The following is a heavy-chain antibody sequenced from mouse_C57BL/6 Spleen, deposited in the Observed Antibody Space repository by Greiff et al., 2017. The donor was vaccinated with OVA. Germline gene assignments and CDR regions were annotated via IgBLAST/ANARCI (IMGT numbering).Heavy chain of an antibody. CDR1: GFTFSDYG. CDR2: ISSGSSTI. Sequence: DVMLVESGGGLVKPGGSLKLSCAASGFTFSDYGMHWVRQAPEKGLEWVAYISSGSSTIYYADTVKGRFTISRDNAKNTLFLQMTSLRSEDTAMYYCARGGYYYGSSDYAMDYWGQGTSVTVSS. CDR3: ARGGYYYGSSDYAMDY. D-gene: IGHD1-1*01. V-gene: IGHV5-17*01. J-gene: IGHJ4*01.